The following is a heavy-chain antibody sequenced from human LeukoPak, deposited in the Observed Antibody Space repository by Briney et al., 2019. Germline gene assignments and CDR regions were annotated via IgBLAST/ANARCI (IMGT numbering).Heavy chain of an antibody. CDR3: AREVGAAPWNNWFDP. CDR1: GGSISSSSYY. D-gene: IGHD1-1*01. V-gene: IGHV4-39*07. CDR2: IYYSGST. Sequence: PSETLSLTCTVSGGSISSSSYYWGWIRQPPGKGLEWIGSIYYSGSTYYNPSLTSRVTMSIDTSKNQFSLNRSSVTAADTAVYYCAREVGAAPWNNWFDPWGQGTLVTVSP. J-gene: IGHJ5*02.